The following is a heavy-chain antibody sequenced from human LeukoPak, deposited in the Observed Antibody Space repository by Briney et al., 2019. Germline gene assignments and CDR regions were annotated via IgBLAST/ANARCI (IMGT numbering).Heavy chain of an antibody. CDR2: ISWNSGSI. J-gene: IGHJ6*02. CDR1: GFTFDDYA. Sequence: PGRSLRLFCAASGFTFDDYAMHWVRQAPGKGLEWVSGISWNSGSIGYADSVKGRFTISRDNAKNSLYLQMNSLRAEDTALYYCAKDSYSRPHGMDVWGQGTTVTVSS. CDR3: AKDSYSRPHGMDV. V-gene: IGHV3-9*01. D-gene: IGHD6-13*01.